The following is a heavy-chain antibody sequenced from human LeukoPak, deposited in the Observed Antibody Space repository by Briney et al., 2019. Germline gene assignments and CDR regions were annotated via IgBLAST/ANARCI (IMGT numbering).Heavy chain of an antibody. V-gene: IGHV1-2*02. D-gene: IGHD3-3*01. CDR1: GYTFTGYY. J-gene: IGHJ6*03. CDR3: ARAPLRFLEWLTNYYYMDV. Sequence: ASVKVSCKASGYTFTGYYMHWVRQAPGQGLEWMGWINPNSGGTNYAQKFQGRVTMTRDTSTSTAYMELSRLRSDDTAVYYCARAPLRFLEWLTNYYYMDVWGKGTTVTVSS. CDR2: INPNSGGT.